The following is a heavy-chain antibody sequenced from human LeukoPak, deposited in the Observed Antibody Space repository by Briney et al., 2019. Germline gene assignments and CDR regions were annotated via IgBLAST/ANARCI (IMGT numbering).Heavy chain of an antibody. CDR3: AEGSGVLTPTTYLVR. CDR2: ISGSGGST. Sequence: PGGSLRLSCAASGFTFSSYGMSWVRQAPGKGLGWVSAISGSGGSTYYADSVKGRFTISRDNSKNTLYLQMNSLRAEDTAVYYCAEGSGVLTPTTYLVRWGQGTLVTVSS. V-gene: IGHV3-23*01. J-gene: IGHJ4*02. D-gene: IGHD3-10*01. CDR1: GFTFSSYG.